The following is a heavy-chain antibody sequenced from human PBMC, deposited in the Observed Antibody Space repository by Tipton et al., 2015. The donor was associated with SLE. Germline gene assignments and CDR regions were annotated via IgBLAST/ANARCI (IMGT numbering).Heavy chain of an antibody. V-gene: IGHV4-34*01. J-gene: IGHJ2*01. Sequence: TLSLTCAVYGGSFSGYYWSWIRRPPGKGLEWIGEINHSGSTNHNPSLKSRVTISVDRSKNQFSLKLSSVTAADTAVYYCARPVSVAGNWYFDLWGRGTLVTASS. CDR2: INHSGST. D-gene: IGHD6-19*01. CDR3: ARPVSVAGNWYFDL. CDR1: GGSFSGYY.